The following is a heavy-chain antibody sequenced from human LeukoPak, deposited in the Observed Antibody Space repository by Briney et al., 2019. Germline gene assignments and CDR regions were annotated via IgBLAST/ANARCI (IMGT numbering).Heavy chain of an antibody. CDR2: ISSSGSTI. D-gene: IGHD5-24*01. CDR1: GFTFSSYE. Sequence: PGGSLRLSCAASGFTFSSYEMNWVRQAPGKGLEWVSYISSSGSTIYYADSVKGRFTISRDNSKNTLYLQMNTLRAEDTALYYCSRDSARRDGYNFDYWGQGTLVTVSS. V-gene: IGHV3-48*03. CDR3: SRDSARRDGYNFDY. J-gene: IGHJ4*02.